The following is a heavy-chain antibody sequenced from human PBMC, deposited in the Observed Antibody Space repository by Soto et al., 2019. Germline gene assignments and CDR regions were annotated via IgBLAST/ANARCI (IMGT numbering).Heavy chain of an antibody. CDR1: GYTFTNYY. V-gene: IGHV1-46*01. D-gene: IGHD2-2*02. CDR2: IHPSGGST. CDR3: ARDRWACSSTSCYSGSPWFDP. Sequence: SVKVSCKASGYTFTNYYIHWVRQAPGQGLEWMGKIHPSGGSTNSAQKFQGRVTMTRDTSTSTVYMELSSLRSEDTAIYYCARDRWACSSTSCYSGSPWFDPWGQGTLVTVSS. J-gene: IGHJ5*02.